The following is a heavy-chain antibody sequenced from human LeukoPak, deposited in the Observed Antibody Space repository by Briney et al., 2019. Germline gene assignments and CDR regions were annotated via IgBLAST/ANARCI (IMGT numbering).Heavy chain of an antibody. J-gene: IGHJ6*03. CDR1: GYTFTSYY. V-gene: IGHV1-46*01. CDR3: ARRGSIVVVVAATQYYYYYMDV. D-gene: IGHD2-15*01. Sequence: ASVKVSCKASGYTFTSYYMHWVRQAPGQGLEWMGIINPSGGSTSYAQKFQGRVTMTRDMSTSTVYMELSSLRSEDTAVYYCARRGSIVVVVAATQYYYYYMDVWGKGTTVTISS. CDR2: INPSGGST.